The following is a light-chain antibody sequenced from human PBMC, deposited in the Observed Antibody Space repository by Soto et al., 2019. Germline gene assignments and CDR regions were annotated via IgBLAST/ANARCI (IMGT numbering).Light chain of an antibody. Sequence: QSVLTQPPSASGSPGQSVTIPCTGTSSDVGAYNYVSWYQQHPGKAPKLVIYEVSKRPSGVPDRFSGSKSGNTASLTVSWLQGEDEADYYCSSHAGSIDVFGNGTKLTVL. V-gene: IGLV2-8*01. CDR2: EVS. CDR3: SSHAGSIDV. CDR1: SSDVGAYNY. J-gene: IGLJ1*01.